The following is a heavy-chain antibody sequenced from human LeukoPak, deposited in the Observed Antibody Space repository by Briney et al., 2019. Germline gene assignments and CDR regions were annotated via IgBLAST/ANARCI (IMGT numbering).Heavy chain of an antibody. Sequence: SETLSLTCTVSGGSISSGGYYWSWIRQPPGKGLEWIGYIYHSGSTHYNPSLKSRVTMSVDTSKNQFSLKLSSVTAADAAVYYCARVAFWSGYYTHFDYWGQGTLVTVSS. CDR3: ARVAFWSGYYTHFDY. CDR2: IYHSGST. J-gene: IGHJ4*02. D-gene: IGHD3-3*01. V-gene: IGHV4-30-2*01. CDR1: GGSISSGGYY.